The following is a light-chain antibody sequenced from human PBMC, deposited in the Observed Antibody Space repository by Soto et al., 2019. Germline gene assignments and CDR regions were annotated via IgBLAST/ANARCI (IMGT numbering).Light chain of an antibody. CDR1: SSDVGGYDY. V-gene: IGLV2-14*03. CDR2: DVS. CDR3: SSYAGASHVV. J-gene: IGLJ2*01. Sequence: QPVLTQPASVSGSPGQSITISCTGTSSDVGGYDYVSWYQQHPGKAPKLMIYDVSNRPSGVSNRFSGSKSGNTASLTISGLQAEDEADYYCSSYAGASHVVFGGGTKLTVL.